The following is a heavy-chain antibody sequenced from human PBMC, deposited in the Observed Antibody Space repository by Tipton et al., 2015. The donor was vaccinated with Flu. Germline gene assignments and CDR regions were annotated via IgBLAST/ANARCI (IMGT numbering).Heavy chain of an antibody. Sequence: LRLSCTVSGGSISSYYWSWIRQPPGKGLEWIGYIYYSGSTNYNPSLKSRVTTSVDTSKNQFSLKLSSVTAADTAVYYCARGGYYEPFDYWGQGTLVTVSS. CDR3: ARGGYYEPFDY. D-gene: IGHD3-22*01. CDR2: IYYSGST. CDR1: GGSISSYY. J-gene: IGHJ4*02. V-gene: IGHV4-59*01.